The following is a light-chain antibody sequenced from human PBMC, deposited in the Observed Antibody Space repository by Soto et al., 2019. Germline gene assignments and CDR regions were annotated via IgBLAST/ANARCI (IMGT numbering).Light chain of an antibody. CDR3: QQYVRSPYT. CDR2: GAS. V-gene: IGKV3-20*01. CDR1: QSVSSSY. J-gene: IGKJ2*01. Sequence: IVLTQYPGTLSLSPGERVTLSCRASQSVSSSYLAWLQQKPGQAPRLLIDGASSRATGIPDRFSGSGSGTDFTLTISRLEPEDFAVYYCQQYVRSPYTFGQGTKLEIK.